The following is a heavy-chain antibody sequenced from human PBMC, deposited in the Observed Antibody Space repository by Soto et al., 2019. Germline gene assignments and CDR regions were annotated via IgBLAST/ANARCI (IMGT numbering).Heavy chain of an antibody. J-gene: IGHJ4*02. Sequence: EVQVSESGGGLVQPGGSLRLSCVASGFTFSTYPMTWVRQVPGKGLERVSGISGSGGTAYYADSVKGRFTISRDNSRNMLYLQMDSPRAEDTAVYYCAKVPLTPVWEFDYWGQGTLVTVSS. D-gene: IGHD1-26*01. CDR1: GFTFSTYP. V-gene: IGHV3-23*01. CDR3: AKVPLTPVWEFDY. CDR2: ISGSGGTA.